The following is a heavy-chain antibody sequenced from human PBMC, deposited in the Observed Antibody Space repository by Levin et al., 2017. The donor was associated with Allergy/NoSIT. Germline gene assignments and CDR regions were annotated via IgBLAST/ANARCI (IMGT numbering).Heavy chain of an antibody. CDR2: ISSRASEI. Sequence: TGESLKISCTASGFTFSSYTINWVRQAPGRGLEWVSSISSRASEIFYADSLKGRFTISRDNAKNSVYLQMNSLRAEDTAVYYCTRDSSYDFHSAYYTSDAFDIWGQGTLVTVSS. D-gene: IGHD3-3*01. CDR1: GFTFSSYT. V-gene: IGHV3-21*06. CDR3: TRDSSYDFHSAYYTSDAFDI. J-gene: IGHJ3*02.